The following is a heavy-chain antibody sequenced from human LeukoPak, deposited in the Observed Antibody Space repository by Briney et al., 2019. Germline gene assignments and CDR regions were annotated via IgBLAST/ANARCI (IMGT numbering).Heavy chain of an antibody. Sequence: ASVKVSCKASGYTFTGYYMHWVRQAPGQGLEWMGRINPNSGGTNYAQNFQGRVPMTRHTSISTAYMELSRLRSDDTAVYYCTRDRGYDYFFDSWGQGTPVTVSS. CDR1: GYTFTGYY. D-gene: IGHD5-12*01. J-gene: IGHJ4*02. CDR3: TRDRGYDYFFDS. V-gene: IGHV1-2*06. CDR2: INPNSGGT.